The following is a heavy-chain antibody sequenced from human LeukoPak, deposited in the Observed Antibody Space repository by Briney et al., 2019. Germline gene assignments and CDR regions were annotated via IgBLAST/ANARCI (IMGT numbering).Heavy chain of an antibody. CDR1: GFTFGDYA. J-gene: IGHJ4*02. V-gene: IGHV3-49*03. D-gene: IGHD6-13*01. CDR2: IRSKAYGGTT. CDR3: TRDFSSIWYGTTDY. Sequence: GGSLRLSCTASGFTFGDYAMSWFRHAPGKGLEWVGFIRSKAYGGTTEYAASVKGRFTISRDDSKSIAYLQMNSLKTEDTAVYYCTRDFSSIWYGTTDYWGQGTLVTVSS.